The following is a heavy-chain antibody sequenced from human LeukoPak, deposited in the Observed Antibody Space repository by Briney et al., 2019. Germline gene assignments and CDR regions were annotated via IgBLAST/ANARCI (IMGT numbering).Heavy chain of an antibody. Sequence: ASVKVSCKASGYTFTSYYMHWVRQAPGQGLEWMGIINPSGGSTSYAQKFQGRVTMTRDMSTSTVYMELSSLRSEDTAVYYCARGAGYYDSSGYYGLVGYFDYWGQGTLVTVSS. CDR2: INPSGGST. J-gene: IGHJ4*02. CDR1: GYTFTSYY. D-gene: IGHD3-22*01. CDR3: ARGAGYYDSSGYYGLVGYFDY. V-gene: IGHV1-46*01.